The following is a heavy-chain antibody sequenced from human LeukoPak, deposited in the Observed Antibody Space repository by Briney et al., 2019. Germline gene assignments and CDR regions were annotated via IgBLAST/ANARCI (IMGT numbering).Heavy chain of an antibody. J-gene: IGHJ5*02. V-gene: IGHV3-48*04. CDR1: GFTFSSYS. D-gene: IGHD2-2*01. CDR3: ARDDIVVVPVPGWFDP. Sequence: PGGSLRLSCAASGFTFSSYSMNWVRQAPGKGLEWVSYISSSSSTIYYADSVKGRFTISRDNAKNSLYLQMNSLSAEDTAVYYCARDDIVVVPVPGWFDPWGQGTLVTVSS. CDR2: ISSSSSTI.